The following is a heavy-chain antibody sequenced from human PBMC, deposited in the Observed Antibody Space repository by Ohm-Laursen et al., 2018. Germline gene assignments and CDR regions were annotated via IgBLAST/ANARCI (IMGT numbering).Heavy chain of an antibody. Sequence: SDTLSLTCTVSGGSISNYYWTWIRQPPGKGLEWIGYIYYSGSTYYNPSLKSLVTISVDTSKNQFSLKLSSVTAADTAVYYCARGTPDSSSWKDAFDIWGQGTMVTVSS. CDR2: IYYSGST. D-gene: IGHD6-13*01. CDR3: ARGTPDSSSWKDAFDI. V-gene: IGHV4-59*06. CDR1: GGSISNYY. J-gene: IGHJ3*02.